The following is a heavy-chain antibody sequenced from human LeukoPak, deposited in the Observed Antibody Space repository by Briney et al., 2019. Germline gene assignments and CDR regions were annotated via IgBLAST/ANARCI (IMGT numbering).Heavy chain of an antibody. D-gene: IGHD4-17*01. CDR3: AKDLGTVTTAFDY. CDR1: GFTFSTYA. CDR2: IRGSGVNP. Sequence: GGSLRLSCAASGFTFSTYAMSWVRQAPGKGLEWVSSIRGSGVNPSYADSVKGRFTMSRDNSNNTLYLQMNSLRAEDTAVYYCAKDLGTVTTAFDYWGQGTLVTVSS. J-gene: IGHJ4*02. V-gene: IGHV3-23*01.